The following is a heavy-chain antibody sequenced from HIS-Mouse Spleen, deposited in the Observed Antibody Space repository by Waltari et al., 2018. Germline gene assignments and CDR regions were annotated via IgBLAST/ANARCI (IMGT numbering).Heavy chain of an antibody. J-gene: IGHJ4*02. Sequence: EVQLLESGGGLVQPGGSLRLSCAASGFTFSSYAMSWVRQAPGQGRERVSAIRGRGGSTYYADAVKGRLTISRDNSKNTLYLQMNSLRAEDTAVYYCAQNYYGSGSYYYWGQGTLVTVSS. CDR3: AQNYYGSGSYYY. CDR2: IRGRGGST. CDR1: GFTFSSYA. D-gene: IGHD3-10*01. V-gene: IGHV3-23*01.